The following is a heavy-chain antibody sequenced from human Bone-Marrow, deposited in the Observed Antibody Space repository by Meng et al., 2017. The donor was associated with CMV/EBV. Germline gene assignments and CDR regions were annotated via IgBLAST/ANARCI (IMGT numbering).Heavy chain of an antibody. CDR2: INHSGST. CDR3: ARGLFINVVVVLYYFDY. CDR1: GGSFSGYY. Sequence: SETLSLTCAVYGGSFSGYYWSWIRQPPGKGLEWIGEINHSGSTNYNPSLKSRVTISVDTSKNQFSLKLSSVTAADTAVYYCARGLFINVVVVLYYFDYWGQGTLVTVSS. D-gene: IGHD3-22*01. V-gene: IGHV4-34*01. J-gene: IGHJ4*02.